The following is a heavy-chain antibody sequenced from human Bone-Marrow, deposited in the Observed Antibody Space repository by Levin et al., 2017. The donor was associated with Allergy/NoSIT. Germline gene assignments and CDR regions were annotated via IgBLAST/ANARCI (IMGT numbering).Heavy chain of an antibody. V-gene: IGHV1-2*02. CDR3: ARGGSRLSD. Sequence: GASVKVSCKTSGFTFTDYYLHWVRQAPGQGLEWMGWINPNTGVTSYAQRFQGRVTMTRDTSINTAYMELTWLKSDDTAVIYCARGGSRLSDWGQGTLVTVSS. CDR1: GFTFTDYY. D-gene: IGHD2-15*01. CDR2: INPNTGVT. J-gene: IGHJ4*02.